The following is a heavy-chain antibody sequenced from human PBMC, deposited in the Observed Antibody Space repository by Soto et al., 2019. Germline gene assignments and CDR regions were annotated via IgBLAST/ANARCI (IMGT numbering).Heavy chain of an antibody. J-gene: IGHJ6*02. CDR1: GYTLTELS. CDR2: FDPEDGET. Sequence: GASVKVSCKVSGYTLTELSMHWVRQAPGKGLEWMGGFDPEDGETIYAQKFQGRVTMTEDTSTDTAYMELSSLRSEDTAVYYCATDTIAAAGDYYYYGMDVWGQGTTVTVSS. CDR3: ATDTIAAAGDYYYYGMDV. V-gene: IGHV1-24*01. D-gene: IGHD6-13*01.